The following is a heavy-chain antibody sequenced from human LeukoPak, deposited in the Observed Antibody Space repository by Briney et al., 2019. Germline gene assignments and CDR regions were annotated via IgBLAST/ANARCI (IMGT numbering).Heavy chain of an antibody. CDR2: ISYDGSNK. V-gene: IGHV3-30*18. J-gene: IGHJ4*02. CDR3: AKDPRRYSRTGGYFDY. D-gene: IGHD6-13*01. Sequence: PGGSLRLSCAASGFTFSSYGMHWVRQAPGKGLAWVAVISYDGSNKYYADSVKGRFTISRDNSKNTLYLQMNSLRAEDTAVYYCAKDPRRYSRTGGYFDYWGQGTLVTVSS. CDR1: GFTFSSYG.